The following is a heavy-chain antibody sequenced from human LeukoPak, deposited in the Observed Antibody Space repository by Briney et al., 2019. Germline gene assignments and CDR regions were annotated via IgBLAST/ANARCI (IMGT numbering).Heavy chain of an antibody. V-gene: IGHV1-69*13. CDR2: IIPIFGTA. J-gene: IGHJ6*03. CDR3: VWSGYPYYYMDV. CDR1: GCTFTSYA. Sequence: SVKVSCKASGCTFTSYAISWVRQAPGQGLEWMGGIIPIFGTANYAQKFQGRVTITADESTSTAYMELSSLRSEDTAVYYGVWSGYPYYYMDVWGKGTTVTVSS. D-gene: IGHD3-3*01.